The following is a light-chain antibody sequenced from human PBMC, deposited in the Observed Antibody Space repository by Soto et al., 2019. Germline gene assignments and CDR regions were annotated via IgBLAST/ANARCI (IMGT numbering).Light chain of an antibody. V-gene: IGKV1-17*01. J-gene: IGKJ1*01. CDR2: AAS. Sequence: DIQMTQSPSSLSASVGDRVTITCRASQGIRDALGWYQQKPGKAPKRLIYAASSLQSGVPSRFSGSGSGTEFTLTISSPQPEDLATYYCLQHNSYPQTFGQGTKVEIK. CDR3: LQHNSYPQT. CDR1: QGIRDA.